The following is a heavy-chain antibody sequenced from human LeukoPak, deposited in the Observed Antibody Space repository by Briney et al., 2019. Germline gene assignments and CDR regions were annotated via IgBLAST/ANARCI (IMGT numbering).Heavy chain of an antibody. J-gene: IGHJ5*02. CDR1: GGSFSGYY. CDR3: ARVGMVRGAIQFDP. Sequence: SETLSLTCAVYGGSFSGYYWSWIRQPPGKGLEWIGEINHSGSTNYNPSLKSRVTISVDTSKNQFSLKLSSVTAADTAVYYCARVGMVRGAIQFDPWGQGTLVTVSS. V-gene: IGHV4-34*01. D-gene: IGHD3-10*01. CDR2: INHSGST.